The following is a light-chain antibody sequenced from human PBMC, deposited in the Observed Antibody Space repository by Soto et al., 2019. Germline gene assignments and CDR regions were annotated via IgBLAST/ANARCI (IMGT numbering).Light chain of an antibody. J-gene: IGKJ1*01. CDR2: DAS. V-gene: IGKV3-20*01. Sequence: VLTTSPGTLSLSPGERATLAYRVSQSGSSSSLDSYQQKPGQAPRLLIYDASSRATGSPDRFSGSGSGTDLTLTLSRLEPDDFAVYYCQQYGSSPRTFGHGTKVELK. CDR1: QSGSSSS. CDR3: QQYGSSPRT.